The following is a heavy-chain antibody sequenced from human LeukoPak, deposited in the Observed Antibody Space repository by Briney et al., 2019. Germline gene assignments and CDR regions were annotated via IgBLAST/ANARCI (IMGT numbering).Heavy chain of an antibody. J-gene: IGHJ6*03. CDR1: GFRFSNYG. CDR3: AKVPCSTTTCYSYYMDV. D-gene: IGHD2-2*01. V-gene: IGHV3-30*02. CDR2: IRYDGSNK. Sequence: PGGSLRLSCAASGFRFSNYGMHWVRQAPGKGLEWVAFIRYDGSNKYYGDSVKDRFSISRDNSKNTLYLQMKSLRAGDTAGYFCAKVPCSTTTCYSYYMDVWAKGTTVTVSS.